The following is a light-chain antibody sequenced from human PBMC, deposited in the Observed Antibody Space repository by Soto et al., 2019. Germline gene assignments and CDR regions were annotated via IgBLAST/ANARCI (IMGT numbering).Light chain of an antibody. CDR3: SSYISSNTLV. CDR1: SSDVGGYKY. CDR2: EVS. Sequence: QSALTQPASVSGSPGQSITISCTGTSSDVGGYKYVSWYQHQSGKAPKLMIYEVSNRPSGVSNRFSGSKSGSTASLTISGLQAEDEADYYCSSYISSNTLVFGGGTQLTVL. J-gene: IGLJ7*01. V-gene: IGLV2-14*01.